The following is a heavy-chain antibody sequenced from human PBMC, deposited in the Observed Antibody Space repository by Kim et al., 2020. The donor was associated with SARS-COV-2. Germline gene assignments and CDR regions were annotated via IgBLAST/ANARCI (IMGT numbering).Heavy chain of an antibody. J-gene: IGHJ6*03. Sequence: SVKVSCKASGGTFSSYAISWVRQAPGQGLEWMGGIIPIFGTANYAQKFQGRVTITADESTSTAYMELSSLRSEDTAVYYCARGGYSSSWIPNYYYYYYMDVWGKGTTVTVSS. V-gene: IGHV1-69*13. CDR1: GGTFSSYA. CDR3: ARGGYSSSWIPNYYYYYYMDV. CDR2: IIPIFGTA. D-gene: IGHD6-13*01.